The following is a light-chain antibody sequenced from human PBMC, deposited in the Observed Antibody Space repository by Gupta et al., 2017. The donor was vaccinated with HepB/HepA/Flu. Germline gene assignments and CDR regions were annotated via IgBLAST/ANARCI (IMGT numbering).Light chain of an antibody. CDR3: SSYRSSSTPVGV. J-gene: IGLJ1*01. CDR2: DVS. Sequence: QSALTQPASVSGSPGQSITISCTGTSSDVGGYNYVSWHQQHPGKAPKFMIYDVSNRPSGVSNRFSGSKSGNTASLTISGLQAEDEPDYYCSSYRSSSTPVGVFGTGTKVTVL. V-gene: IGLV2-14*01. CDR1: SSDVGGYNY.